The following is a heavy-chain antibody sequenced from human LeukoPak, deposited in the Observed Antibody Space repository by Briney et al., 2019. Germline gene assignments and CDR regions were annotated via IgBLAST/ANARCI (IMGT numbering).Heavy chain of an antibody. Sequence: ASVKVSCKASGYTFTSYAMNWVRQAPGQGLEWMGWINTNTGNPTYAQGFTGRFVFSLDTSVSTAYLQISSLKAEDIAVYYCARVSRSRGEWLFDNWGQGTLVTVTS. CDR1: GYTFTSYA. CDR3: ARVSRSRGEWLFDN. D-gene: IGHD3-3*01. CDR2: INTNTGNP. J-gene: IGHJ4*02. V-gene: IGHV7-4-1*02.